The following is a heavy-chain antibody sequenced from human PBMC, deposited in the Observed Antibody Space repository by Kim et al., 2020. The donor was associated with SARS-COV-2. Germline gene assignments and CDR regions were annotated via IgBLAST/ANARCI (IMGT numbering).Heavy chain of an antibody. CDR2: K. Sequence: KYYVDSVKGRFTISRDNAKNSLYLQMNSLRAEDTAVYYCAREAVAGIFDYWGQGTLVTVSS. V-gene: IGHV3-7*01. J-gene: IGHJ4*02. CDR3: AREAVAGIFDY. D-gene: IGHD6-19*01.